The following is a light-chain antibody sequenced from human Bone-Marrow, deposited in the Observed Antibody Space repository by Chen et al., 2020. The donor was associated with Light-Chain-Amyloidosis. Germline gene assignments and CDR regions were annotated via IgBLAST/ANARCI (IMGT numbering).Light chain of an antibody. CDR3: QQYFSTLRT. J-gene: IGKJ1*01. CDR1: QSLLSSSTNKNY. V-gene: IGKV4-1*01. CDR2: WAS. Sequence: DIVLTLFPYSLAFSRGATATFNCKSSQSLLSSSTNKNYLGWYQQKPGQPPKLLLYWASTRQSGVPDRFTGSGSGTEFSLTISSLQPEDVAVYYCQQYFSTLRTFGQGTKVEIK.